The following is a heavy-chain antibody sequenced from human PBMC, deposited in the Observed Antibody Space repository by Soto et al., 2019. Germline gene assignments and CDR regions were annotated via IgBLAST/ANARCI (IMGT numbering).Heavy chain of an antibody. D-gene: IGHD6-19*01. CDR1: GGTFSSYA. CDR3: ARDGIAVACSGSGSYYGMDV. CDR2: IIPIFGTS. J-gene: IGHJ6*02. V-gene: IGHV1-69*01. Sequence: QVQLVQSGAEVKKPGSSVKVSCKASGGTFSSYAISWVRQAPGQGLEWMGGIIPIFGTSNYAQKFQGRVTLTAEEHTSTAHMELSSQRSEDTDVYYCARDGIAVACSGSGSYYGMDVWGQWTTVTASS.